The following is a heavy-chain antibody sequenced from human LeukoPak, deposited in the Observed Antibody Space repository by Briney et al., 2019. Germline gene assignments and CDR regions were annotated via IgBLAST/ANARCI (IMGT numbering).Heavy chain of an antibody. CDR1: GFTFSNYS. D-gene: IGHD3-10*01. Sequence: GGSLRLSCAASGFTFSNYSMNWVRQAPGKGLEWVSAISGSGGSTYYADSVKGRFTISRDNSKNTLYLQMNSLRAEDTAVYYCAKDAINHYYGSGSYFDYWGQGTLVTVSS. V-gene: IGHV3-23*01. CDR2: ISGSGGST. CDR3: AKDAINHYYGSGSYFDY. J-gene: IGHJ4*02.